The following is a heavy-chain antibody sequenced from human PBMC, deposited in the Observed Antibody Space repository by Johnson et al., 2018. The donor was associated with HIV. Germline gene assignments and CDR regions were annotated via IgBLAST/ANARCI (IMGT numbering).Heavy chain of an antibody. D-gene: IGHD7-27*01. CDR1: GFTFSDFY. J-gene: IGHJ3*02. V-gene: IGHV3-11*01. CDR3: ARVGTVRDAFDI. Sequence: QVQLVESGGGLVKPGGSLRLSCAVSGFTFSDFYMSWIRQAPGKGLEWVSYITSSGRTTYYADSVKGRFTISRDNSKNTLYLQMNSLRAEDTAVYYCARVGTVRDAFDIWGQGTMVTVSS. CDR2: ITSSGRTT.